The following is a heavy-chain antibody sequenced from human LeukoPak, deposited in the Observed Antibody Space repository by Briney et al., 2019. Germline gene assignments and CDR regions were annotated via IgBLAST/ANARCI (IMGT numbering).Heavy chain of an antibody. CDR3: ARVVGSGYLGY. V-gene: IGHV4-4*02. J-gene: IGHJ4*02. CDR1: GDSISSSNW. CDR2: IHHSEST. Sequence: SGTLSLTCAVSGDSISSSNWWSWVRQPPGTGLEWIGEIHHSESTNYNPSLKSRVTISVDKSKNQFSLKLTSVTAADTAVYYCARVVGSGYLGYWGQGTLVTVSS. D-gene: IGHD3-22*01.